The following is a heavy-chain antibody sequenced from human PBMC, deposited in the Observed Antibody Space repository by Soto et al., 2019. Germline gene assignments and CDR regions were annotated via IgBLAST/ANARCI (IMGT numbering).Heavy chain of an antibody. CDR2: ISWKSNNI. Sequence: EVQLEESGGGLAQPGRSLRLSCAASGFTFDDYAMHWVRQAPGKGLEWVSGISWKSNNIDYADSVEGRFTISRDNAKKSLYLQMNSLRTEDTALYYCAKADALASAGLHFFDYWGQGALVTVSS. CDR1: GFTFDDYA. J-gene: IGHJ4*02. CDR3: AKADALASAGLHFFDY. D-gene: IGHD6-13*01. V-gene: IGHV3-9*01.